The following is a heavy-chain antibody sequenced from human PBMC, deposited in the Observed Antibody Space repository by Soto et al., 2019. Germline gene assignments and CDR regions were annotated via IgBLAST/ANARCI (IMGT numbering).Heavy chain of an antibody. CDR2: IYYSGST. J-gene: IGHJ3*02. CDR1: GGSVSSGSYY. V-gene: IGHV4-61*01. CDR3: ARDYGDSNGYYLDAFDI. Sequence: QVQLQESGPGLVKPSETLSLTCTVSGGSVSSGSYYWSWIRQPPGKGLEWIGYIYYSGSTNYNPSLKSRVTISVDTSKNQFSLKLSSVTAADTAVYYCARDYGDSNGYYLDAFDIWGQGTIVTVSS. D-gene: IGHD3-22*01.